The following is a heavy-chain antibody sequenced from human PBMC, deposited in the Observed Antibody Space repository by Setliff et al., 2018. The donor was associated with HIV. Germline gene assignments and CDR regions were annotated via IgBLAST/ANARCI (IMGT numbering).Heavy chain of an antibody. CDR2: IYSTGST. V-gene: IGHV4-59*11. CDR1: GPSINIHY. J-gene: IGHJ6*03. CDR3: AKGAGFYGDYMDV. Sequence: SETLSLTCTVSGPSINIHYWSWIRQSPGKAFEWIGYIYSTGSTNYNPSLQSRVTISMVASRNQFSLKVTSVTAADTAVYYCAKGAGFYGDYMDVWGKGTTVTVSS. D-gene: IGHD4-17*01.